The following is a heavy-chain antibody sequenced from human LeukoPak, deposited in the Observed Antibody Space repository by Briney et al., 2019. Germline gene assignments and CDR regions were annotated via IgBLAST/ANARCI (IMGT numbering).Heavy chain of an antibody. V-gene: IGHV1-3*01. J-gene: IGHJ4*02. Sequence: ASVKVSCKASGYTFTSYAMHWVRQAPGQRLEWMGWINAGNGNTRYSQKFQGRVTITRDTSASTAYMELRSLRSDDTAVYYCARGRYCSSTSCSPLFYFDFWGQGTLVTVSS. CDR2: INAGNGNT. D-gene: IGHD2-2*01. CDR1: GYTFTSYA. CDR3: ARGRYCSSTSCSPLFYFDF.